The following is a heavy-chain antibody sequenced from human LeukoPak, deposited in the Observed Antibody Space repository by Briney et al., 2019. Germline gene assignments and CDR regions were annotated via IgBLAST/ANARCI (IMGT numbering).Heavy chain of an antibody. D-gene: IGHD6-13*01. Sequence: SETLSLTCAVSTYSISSGYYWGWIRQPPGKGLEWIGSVYHSGSTYYSPSLKSRVTISVDTSKNQFSLKVSSVTAADTAVYYCARLFHWSSSSWCGYYFDYWGQGTLVTVSS. CDR1: TYSISSGYY. J-gene: IGHJ4*02. V-gene: IGHV4-38-2*01. CDR3: ARLFHWSSSSWCGYYFDY. CDR2: VYHSGST.